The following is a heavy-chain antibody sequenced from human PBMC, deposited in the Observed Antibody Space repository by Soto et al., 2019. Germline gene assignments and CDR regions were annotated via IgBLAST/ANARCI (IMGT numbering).Heavy chain of an antibody. V-gene: IGHV3-49*03. D-gene: IGHD1-26*01. CDR1: GFTFGDYA. Sequence: LRLSCTASGFTFGDYAMSWFRQAPGKGLEWVGFIRSKAYGGTTEYAASVKGRFTISRDDSKSIAYLQMNSLKTEDAAVYYCTRGGLKWELLLYAFDIWGQGTMVTVSS. CDR2: IRSKAYGGTT. J-gene: IGHJ3*02. CDR3: TRGGLKWELLLYAFDI.